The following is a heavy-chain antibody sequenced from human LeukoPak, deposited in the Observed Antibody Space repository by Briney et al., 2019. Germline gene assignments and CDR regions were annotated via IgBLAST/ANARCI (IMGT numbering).Heavy chain of an antibody. J-gene: IGHJ6*03. V-gene: IGHV1-69*01. CDR2: IIPIFGTA. Sequence: SVKVSCKASGGTFSSYAISWVRQAPGQGLEWMGGIIPIFGTANYAQKFQGRVTITADESTSTAYMELSSLRSEDTAVYYCATCGTSCHRAYYYYYMDVWGKGTTVTVSS. CDR3: ATCGTSCHRAYYYYYMDV. D-gene: IGHD2-2*02. CDR1: GGTFSSYA.